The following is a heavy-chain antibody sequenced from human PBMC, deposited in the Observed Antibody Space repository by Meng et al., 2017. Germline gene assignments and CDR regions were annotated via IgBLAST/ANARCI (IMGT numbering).Heavy chain of an antibody. J-gene: IGHJ2*01. D-gene: IGHD3-22*01. Sequence: QGQHDVWGAGLVDPSVTLAPHCAVYGGSVSGNNWSCIRQPPGKGLEWIGEINHSGSTNYNPSLKSRVTISVDTSKNQFSLKLSSVTAADTAVYYCARGRTRRGYYDSSGYLRYFDLWVRGTLVTVSS. CDR2: INHSGST. CDR3: ARGRTRRGYYDSSGYLRYFDL. CDR1: GGSVSGNN. V-gene: IGHV4-34*01.